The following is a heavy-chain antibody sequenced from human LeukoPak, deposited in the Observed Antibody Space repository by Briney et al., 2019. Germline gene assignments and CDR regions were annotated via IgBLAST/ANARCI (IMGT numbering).Heavy chain of an antibody. V-gene: IGHV4-59*01. CDR1: GGSISSYY. D-gene: IGHD3-3*01. Sequence: AETLSLTCAVSGGSISSYYWSWIRQPPGKGLEWIGYIYYSGSTNYNPSPKRRVNISVDTSKNQFYLKLSSVTAADTAVYYCARDVGTIFGEGYYYMDVWGKGTTVTVSS. J-gene: IGHJ6*03. CDR2: IYYSGST. CDR3: ARDVGTIFGEGYYYMDV.